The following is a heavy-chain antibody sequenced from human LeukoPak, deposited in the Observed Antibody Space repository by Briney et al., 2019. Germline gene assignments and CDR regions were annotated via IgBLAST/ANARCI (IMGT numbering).Heavy chain of an antibody. CDR2: INHSGGT. V-gene: IGHV4-34*01. CDR1: GGSFSGYY. Sequence: SETLSLTCAVYGGSFSGYYWSWIRQPPGKGLEWIGEINHSGGTNYNPSLKSRVTISVDTSKSQFSLKLSSVTAADTAVYYCAREKTYYDTSGNYYGGVFDYWGQGILVTVSS. CDR3: AREKTYYDTSGNYYGGVFDY. D-gene: IGHD3-22*01. J-gene: IGHJ4*02.